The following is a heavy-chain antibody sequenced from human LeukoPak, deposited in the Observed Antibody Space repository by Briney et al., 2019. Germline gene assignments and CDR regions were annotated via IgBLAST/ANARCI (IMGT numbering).Heavy chain of an antibody. Sequence: SETLSLTCSVSGGSISSFTTHYWGWIRQPPGKGLEWIGSMYYSGTTYYNPSLESRLTISVDTSKNQFSLKLSSVTAADTAVYYCARLGTPIAVVDVWGKGTTVTISS. CDR2: MYYSGTT. D-gene: IGHD6-19*01. CDR3: ARLGTPIAVVDV. V-gene: IGHV4-39*01. CDR1: GGSISSFTTHY. J-gene: IGHJ6*04.